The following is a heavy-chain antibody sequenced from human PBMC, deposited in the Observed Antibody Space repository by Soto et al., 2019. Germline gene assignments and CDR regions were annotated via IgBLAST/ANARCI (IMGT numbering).Heavy chain of an antibody. Sequence: QVQLQESGPGLVKPSGTLSLTCAGSGGYISSSHWWSWVRQPPGKGLECIGEIYHSGSTNYNPSLNSRVAISVGKSTTQFPQKLSAVTSADTAMYSSARAQVVPAAAGRWFDPCGKGTLVIVSA. CDR3: ARAQVVPAAAGRWFDP. CDR2: IYHSGST. D-gene: IGHD2-2*01. V-gene: IGHV4-4*02. CDR1: GGYISSSHW. J-gene: IGHJ5*02.